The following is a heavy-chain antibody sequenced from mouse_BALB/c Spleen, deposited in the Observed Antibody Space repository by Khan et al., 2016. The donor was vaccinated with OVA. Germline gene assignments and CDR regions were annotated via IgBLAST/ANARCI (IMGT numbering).Heavy chain of an antibody. CDR2: VNPNNGGT. Sequence: VRLQQSGPDLVKPGASVKISCKTSGYSFTGYYIHWVKQSQGKSLEWIGRVNPNNGGTTYNQKFKGKAILTVEKSSSTAYMELRSLTSEGSAVYYCGRISIITVEGFAYWGQGTLVTVSA. CDR1: GYSFTGYY. D-gene: IGHD1-1*01. V-gene: IGHV1-18*01. J-gene: IGHJ3*01. CDR3: GRISIITVEGFAY.